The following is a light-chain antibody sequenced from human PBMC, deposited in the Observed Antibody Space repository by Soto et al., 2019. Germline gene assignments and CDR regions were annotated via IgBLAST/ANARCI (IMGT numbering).Light chain of an antibody. CDR1: SGHGSYA. Sequence: QPVLTQSPSASASLGASVKLTCTLSSGHGSYAIAWHQQQPEKGPRHLMKVNSDGTHSKGDGIPDRFSGSSSGAERYLTISSLQSEDEADYYCQTWGTGIRVFGGGTKLTGL. CDR3: QTWGTGIRV. V-gene: IGLV4-69*01. CDR2: VNSDGTH. J-gene: IGLJ3*02.